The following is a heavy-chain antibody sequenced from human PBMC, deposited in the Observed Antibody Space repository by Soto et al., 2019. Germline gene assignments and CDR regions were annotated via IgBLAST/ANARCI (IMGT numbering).Heavy chain of an antibody. V-gene: IGHV1-69*01. J-gene: IGHJ4*02. D-gene: IGHD3-3*01. Sequence: QVQLVQSGAEVQKPGASVKVSCKASGGTFSSYAISWVRQAPGQGLEWMGGMIPIFGTANYAQKFQGRVTITADESTSTASMELSSLRSDYTAVYYGDVWKGYQSILDYWGQGTLVTVSS. CDR1: GGTFSSYA. CDR3: DVWKGYQSILDY. CDR2: MIPIFGTA.